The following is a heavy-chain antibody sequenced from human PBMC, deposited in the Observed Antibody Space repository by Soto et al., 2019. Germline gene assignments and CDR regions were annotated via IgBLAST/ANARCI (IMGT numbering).Heavy chain of an antibody. V-gene: IGHV3-30*03. J-gene: IGHJ4*02. D-gene: IGHD2-8*02. CDR1: GFTVSTYG. CDR3: TGEVASGY. CDR2: ISRDGGTK. Sequence: QVQLVESGGGEVQPGRSLRLSCAVSGFTVSTYGMHWVRQAPGKGLEWVAVISRDGGTKYYADSVKGRFTISRDNSRNTLFLEMNSLRGDDMAVYYCTGEVASGYWGQGTLVTVSS.